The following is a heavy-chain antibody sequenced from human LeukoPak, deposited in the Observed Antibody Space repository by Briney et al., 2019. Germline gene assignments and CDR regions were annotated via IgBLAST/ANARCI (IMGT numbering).Heavy chain of an antibody. D-gene: IGHD3-10*01. CDR2: INHSGST. Sequence: RPSETLSLTCAVYGGSFSGYYWSWLRQPPGKGLEWIGEINHSGSTNYNPSLKSRVTISVDTSKNQVSLKLSSVTAADTAVYYCAGAQSDVWGGYGLGSWFDPWGQGTLVTVSS. CDR3: AGAQSDVWGGYGLGSWFDP. V-gene: IGHV4-34*01. CDR1: GGSFSGYY. J-gene: IGHJ5*02.